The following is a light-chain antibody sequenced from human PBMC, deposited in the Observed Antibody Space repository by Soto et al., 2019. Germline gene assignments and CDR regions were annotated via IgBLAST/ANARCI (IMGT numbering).Light chain of an antibody. CDR2: GAT. Sequence: EIVLTQSPGTLSASPGERATLSCRASQSVSGNYLAWYQQKLGQAPRLLIYGATSRATGIPDRFSGSVSGTDFTLTISRLEPEDFAMYYCQQYGRSATITFGPGTKVDIK. J-gene: IGKJ3*01. V-gene: IGKV3-20*01. CDR3: QQYGRSATIT. CDR1: QSVSGNY.